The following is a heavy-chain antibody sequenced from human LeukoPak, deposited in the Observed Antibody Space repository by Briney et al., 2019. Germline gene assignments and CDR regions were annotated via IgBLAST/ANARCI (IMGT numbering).Heavy chain of an antibody. CDR2: IYTSGST. Sequence: SETLSLTCTVSGGSISSYYWSWIRQPAGKGLEWIGRIYTSGSTNYNPSLKSRVTMSVDTSKNQFSLKLSSVTAADTAVYYCASSGTLEWLLYFAYWGQGTLVTVSS. J-gene: IGHJ4*02. CDR3: ASSGTLEWLLYFAY. V-gene: IGHV4-4*07. D-gene: IGHD3-3*01. CDR1: GGSISSYY.